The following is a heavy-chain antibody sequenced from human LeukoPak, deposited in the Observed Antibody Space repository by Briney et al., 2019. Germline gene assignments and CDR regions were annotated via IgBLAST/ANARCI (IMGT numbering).Heavy chain of an antibody. J-gene: IGHJ4*02. CDR1: GGSISSYY. V-gene: IGHV4-59*01. D-gene: IGHD2-2*01. CDR2: IYYSGST. CDR3: AVVGYCSSTSCSGDY. Sequence: SETLSLTCTVSGGSISSYYWSWIRQPPGKGLEWIGYIYYSGSTNHNPSLKSRVTISVDTSKNQFSLKLSSVTAADTAVYYCAVVGYCSSTSCSGDYWGQGTLVTVSS.